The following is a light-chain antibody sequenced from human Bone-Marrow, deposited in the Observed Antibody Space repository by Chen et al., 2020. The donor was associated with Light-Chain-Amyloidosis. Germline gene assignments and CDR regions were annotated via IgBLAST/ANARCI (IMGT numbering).Light chain of an antibody. CDR3: QHSCNTPPT. Sequence: DIQMTQSPFSLSATVGDRVNITFRASQSISSYLNWYQQKPEKAPKLLIYAASSLQSGVPSRFSGSGAGSGFTLSISRLQPEAFAAYYCQHSCNTPPTFVRETKIKI. CDR1: QSISSY. J-gene: IGKJ1*01. CDR2: AAS. V-gene: IGKV1-39*01.